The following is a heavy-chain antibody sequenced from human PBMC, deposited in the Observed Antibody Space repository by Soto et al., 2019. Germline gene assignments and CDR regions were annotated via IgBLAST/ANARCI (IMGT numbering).Heavy chain of an antibody. CDR3: ARLVVVATVANA. J-gene: IGHJ5*02. CDR2: IFYTGTT. Sequence: SETLSLTCSVSGGSISYNSYYWGWIRQPPGKGLEWVGGIFYTGTTYYSPSLKDRVTISVDTSKNSFSLNLTSVTAADTDVYFCARLVVVATVANAWGQGTLVTVSS. CDR1: GGSISYNSYY. V-gene: IGHV4-39*02. D-gene: IGHD5-12*01.